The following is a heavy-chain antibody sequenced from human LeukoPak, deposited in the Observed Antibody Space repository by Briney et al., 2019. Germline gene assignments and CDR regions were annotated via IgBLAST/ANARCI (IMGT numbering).Heavy chain of an antibody. Sequence: SETLSLTCTVSGGSISGYYWSWIRQPPGKGLEWIGYIYYSGSTNYNPSLKSRVTISVDTSKNQFSLKLSSVTAADTAVYYCARESSDGVGATTLGWFDPWGQGTLVTVSS. CDR2: IYYSGST. V-gene: IGHV4-59*01. CDR3: ARESSDGVGATTLGWFDP. CDR1: GGSISGYY. D-gene: IGHD1-26*01. J-gene: IGHJ5*02.